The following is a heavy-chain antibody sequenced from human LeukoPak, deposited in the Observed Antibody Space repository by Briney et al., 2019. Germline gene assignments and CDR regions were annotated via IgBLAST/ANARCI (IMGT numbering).Heavy chain of an antibody. CDR1: GFTFSSYA. CDR2: ISGSGGST. CDR3: AKTPTRITGTTLVAP. Sequence: GGSLRLSCAASGFTFSSYAMSWVRQAPGKGLEWVSAISGSGGSTYYADSVKGRFTISRDNSKNTLYLQMNSLRAEDTAVYYCAKTPTRITGTTLVAPWGQGNLVTVSS. V-gene: IGHV3-23*01. J-gene: IGHJ5*02. D-gene: IGHD1-7*01.